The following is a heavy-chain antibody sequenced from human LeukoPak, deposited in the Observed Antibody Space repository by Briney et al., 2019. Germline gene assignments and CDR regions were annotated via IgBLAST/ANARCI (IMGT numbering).Heavy chain of an antibody. Sequence: GGSLRLSCAASGFTFDDYAMHWVRQAPGKGLEWVSLISWDGGSTYYADSVKGRFTISRDNSKNSLYLQMNSLRAEDTALYYCAKGYYYYYYMDVWGKGTTVTVSS. CDR2: ISWDGGST. CDR3: AKGYYYYYYMDV. J-gene: IGHJ6*03. CDR1: GFTFDDYA. V-gene: IGHV3-43D*03.